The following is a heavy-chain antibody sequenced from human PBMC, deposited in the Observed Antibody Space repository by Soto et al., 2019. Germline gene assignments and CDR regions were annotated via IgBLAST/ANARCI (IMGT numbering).Heavy chain of an antibody. Sequence: QVQLQESGPGLVKPSQTLSLTCTVSGGSISSGDYYWSWIRQPPGKGQEWIGYIYYSGSTYYKPPPKSRVTISVDTSKNQFSLKLSSVTAADTAVYYCVREGGYSSSSSPVYWGQGTLVTVSS. V-gene: IGHV4-30-4*01. D-gene: IGHD6-6*01. CDR2: IYYSGST. J-gene: IGHJ4*02. CDR3: VREGGYSSSSSPVY. CDR1: GGSISSGDYY.